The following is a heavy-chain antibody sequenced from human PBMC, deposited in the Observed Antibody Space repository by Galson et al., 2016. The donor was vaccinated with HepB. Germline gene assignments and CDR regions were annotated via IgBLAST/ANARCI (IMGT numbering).Heavy chain of an antibody. V-gene: IGHV3-33*01. CDR3: ARDRGVESGGSWYSTYFDY. Sequence: LRLSCAASGFTFSSHGMPWVRQAPGKGLEWVSLIWSGGYNEWYADSVKGRFTISRDNSKNTLYLEMDGLRAEDTAVYYCARDRGVESGGSWYSTYFDYWGQGTLVTVSS. CDR1: GFTFSSHG. D-gene: IGHD2-15*01. J-gene: IGHJ4*02. CDR2: IWSGGYNE.